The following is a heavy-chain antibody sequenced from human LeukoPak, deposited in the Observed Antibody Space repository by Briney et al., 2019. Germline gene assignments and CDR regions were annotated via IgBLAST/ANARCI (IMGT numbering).Heavy chain of an antibody. CDR1: GYTFTSYG. D-gene: IGHD3-10*01. Sequence: ASVKVSCKASGYTFTSYGISWVRQAPGQGLEWMGWISAYNGNTNYAQTLQGRVTMTTDTSTSTAYMGLRSLRSDDTAVYYCARDLRATMVRGVIITPSGYFDYWGQGTLVTVSS. V-gene: IGHV1-18*01. CDR2: ISAYNGNT. J-gene: IGHJ4*02. CDR3: ARDLRATMVRGVIITPSGYFDY.